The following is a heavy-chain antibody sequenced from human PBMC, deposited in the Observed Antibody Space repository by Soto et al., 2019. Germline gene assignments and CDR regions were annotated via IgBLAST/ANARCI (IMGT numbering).Heavy chain of an antibody. J-gene: IGHJ6*02. CDR3: AREAEGYYYYGMDV. CDR2: ISYDGSNK. CDR1: GFTFSSYA. D-gene: IGHD6-25*01. V-gene: IGHV3-30-3*01. Sequence: GGSLRLSCAASGFTFSSYAMHWVRQAPDKGLEWVAVISYDGSNKYYADSVKGRFTISGDNSKNTLYLQMNSLRAEDTAVYYCAREAEGYYYYGMDVWGQGTTVTVSS.